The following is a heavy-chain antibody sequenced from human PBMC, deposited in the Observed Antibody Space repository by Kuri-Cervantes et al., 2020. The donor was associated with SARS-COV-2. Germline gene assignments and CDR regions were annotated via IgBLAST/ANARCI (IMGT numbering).Heavy chain of an antibody. CDR3: ARDLIRGYSYGFFGMDV. D-gene: IGHD5-18*01. Sequence: ASVKVSCKASGYTFTGYYMHWVRQAPGQGLEWMGWINPNSGGTNYAQKFQGWVTKTRDTSISTAYMELSRLRSDDTAVYYCARDLIRGYSYGFFGMDVWGQGTTVTVSS. CDR1: GYTFTGYY. V-gene: IGHV1-2*04. CDR2: INPNSGGT. J-gene: IGHJ6*02.